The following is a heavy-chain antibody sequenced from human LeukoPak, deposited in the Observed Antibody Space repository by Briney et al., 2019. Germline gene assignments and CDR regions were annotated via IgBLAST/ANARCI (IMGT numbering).Heavy chain of an antibody. Sequence: GGSLRLSCAASGFTFSTYAMSWVRQSPGKGLGWVSGINGSGDITFYADSVKGRITISRDNSKNTLYLQMNSLRAEDTAVYYCARCWANGEYVPAWFDYWGQGTLVTVSS. D-gene: IGHD4-17*01. CDR3: ARCWANGEYVPAWFDY. J-gene: IGHJ4*02. CDR1: GFTFSTYA. CDR2: INGSGDIT. V-gene: IGHV3-23*01.